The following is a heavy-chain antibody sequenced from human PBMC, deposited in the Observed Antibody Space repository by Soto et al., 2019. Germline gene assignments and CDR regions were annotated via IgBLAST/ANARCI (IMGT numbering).Heavy chain of an antibody. D-gene: IGHD6-13*01. CDR3: ARAFLVKPRAPGYSSSWYLPN. J-gene: IGHJ4*02. Sequence: SETLSLTCTVSGGSISSYYWSWIRQPPGKGLEWIGYIYYSGSTNYNPSLKSRVTISVDTSKNQFSLKLSSVTAADTAVYYCARAFLVKPRAPGYSSSWYLPNWGQGTLVTVSS. CDR1: GGSISSYY. V-gene: IGHV4-59*01. CDR2: IYYSGST.